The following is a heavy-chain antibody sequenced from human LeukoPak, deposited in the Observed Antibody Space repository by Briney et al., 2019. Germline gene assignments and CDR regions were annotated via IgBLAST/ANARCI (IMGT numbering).Heavy chain of an antibody. CDR3: AKDTGYTSGRLDY. CDR2: IHYDGSKE. J-gene: IGHJ4*02. Sequence: GRSLRLSCAASEFTFSNFGMHWVRQAPGKGLEWVALIHYDGSKEYYADSVRGRFTISRDNSKNTLYLQMNSLTTADTGVYYCAKDTGYTSGRLDYWGQGTLLSVSS. D-gene: IGHD6-19*01. CDR1: EFTFSNFG. V-gene: IGHV3-30*02.